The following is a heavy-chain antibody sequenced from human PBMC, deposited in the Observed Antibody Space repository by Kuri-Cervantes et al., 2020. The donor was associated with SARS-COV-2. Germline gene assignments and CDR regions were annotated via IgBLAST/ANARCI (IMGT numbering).Heavy chain of an antibody. D-gene: IGHD2-15*01. Sequence: ASVKVSCKASGYTFTGYYIHWVRQAPGQGLEWMGWINPTSGGTNYAQKFQGWVTMTRDTSISTAYMELSRLRSDDTAVYYCARENLAVVEGMDVWGQGTTVTVSS. CDR2: INPTSGGT. V-gene: IGHV1-2*04. CDR1: GYTFTGYY. J-gene: IGHJ6*02. CDR3: ARENLAVVEGMDV.